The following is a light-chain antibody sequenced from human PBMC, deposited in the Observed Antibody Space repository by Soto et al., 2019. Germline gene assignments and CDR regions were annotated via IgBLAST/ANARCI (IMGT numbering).Light chain of an antibody. J-gene: IGKJ2*01. Sequence: DLQMTQSPSTLSASVGDRVTITCRASQSVSKWLAWYQQKPGNAPKLLIYQTSTLETGVPSRFRGSGSGTEFTLTTAGLQPHDFATFYCEQYSSYSLYTFGQGTKLEI. CDR1: QSVSKW. V-gene: IGKV1-5*03. CDR2: QTS. CDR3: EQYSSYSLYT.